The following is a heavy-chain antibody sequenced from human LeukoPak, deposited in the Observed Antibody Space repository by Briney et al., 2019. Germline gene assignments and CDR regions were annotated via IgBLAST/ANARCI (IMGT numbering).Heavy chain of an antibody. CDR3: AGENDLTPNDAFDI. CDR1: GFTFSSYE. J-gene: IGHJ3*02. V-gene: IGHV3-48*03. Sequence: QPGGSLRLSCAASGFTFSSYEMNWVRQAPGKGLEWVSYISSSGSTIYYADSVKGRFTISRDNAKNSLYLQMNSLRAEDTAVYYCAGENDLTPNDAFDIWGQGTMVTVSS. CDR2: ISSSGSTI.